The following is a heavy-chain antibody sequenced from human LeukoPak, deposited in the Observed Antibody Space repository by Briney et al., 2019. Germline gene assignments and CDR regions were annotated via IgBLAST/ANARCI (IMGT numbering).Heavy chain of an antibody. J-gene: IGHJ6*02. Sequence: GGSLRLSCAASGFTVSSNYMSWVRQAPGKGLEWVSVIYSGGSTYYADSVKGRFTISRDNSKNTLYLQMNSLRAEDTAVYYCARDQRDYSNYIYYYYGMDVWGQGTTATVSS. V-gene: IGHV3-53*01. D-gene: IGHD4-11*01. CDR2: IYSGGST. CDR3: ARDQRDYSNYIYYYYGMDV. CDR1: GFTVSSNY.